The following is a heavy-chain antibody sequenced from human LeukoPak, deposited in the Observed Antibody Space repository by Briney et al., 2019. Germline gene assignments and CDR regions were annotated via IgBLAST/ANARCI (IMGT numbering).Heavy chain of an antibody. V-gene: IGHV4-4*02. CDR3: ARNLKRWLQFGDAFDI. D-gene: IGHD5-24*01. J-gene: IGHJ3*02. CDR2: IYHSGST. CDR1: GGSISSSNR. Sequence: SETLSLTCAVSGGSISSSNRWSWVRQPPGKGLEWIGEIYHSGSTNYNPSLKSRVTISVDKSKNQFSLKLSSVTAADTAVYYCARNLKRWLQFGDAFDIWGQGTMVTVSS.